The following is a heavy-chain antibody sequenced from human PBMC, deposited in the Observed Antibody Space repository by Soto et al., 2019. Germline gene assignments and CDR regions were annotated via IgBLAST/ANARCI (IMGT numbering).Heavy chain of an antibody. CDR2: ISTSGGTI. Sequence: GGSLRLSCAASGLTFSSYEMNWVRQAPGKGLEWVSYISTSGGTIYYADSVKGRFTISRDNAKNSLYLQMNSLRAEDTAVYYCARAPGGVNYGMDVWGQGTTVTVSS. CDR1: GLTFSSYE. D-gene: IGHD1-26*01. V-gene: IGHV3-48*03. J-gene: IGHJ6*02. CDR3: ARAPGGVNYGMDV.